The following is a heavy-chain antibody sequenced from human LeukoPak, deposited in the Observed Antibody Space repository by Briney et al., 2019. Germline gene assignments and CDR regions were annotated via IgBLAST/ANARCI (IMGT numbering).Heavy chain of an antibody. J-gene: IGHJ4*02. Sequence: ASVKVSCKPSGYTFTDYSIHWVRQAPGQGLEWMGWINPNNGGTNNAQKFRGSVTMTRDTSISTVYMELSRLRSDDTAVYYCALIGAIDSWGQGTLVTVSS. CDR2: INPNNGGT. V-gene: IGHV1-2*02. CDR1: GYTFTDYS. CDR3: ALIGAIDS.